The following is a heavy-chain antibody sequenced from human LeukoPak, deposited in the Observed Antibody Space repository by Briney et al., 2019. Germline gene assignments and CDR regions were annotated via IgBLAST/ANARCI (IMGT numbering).Heavy chain of an antibody. V-gene: IGHV3-30*01. Sequence: GGSLRLSCAASGFTFSAYAMHWVRQAPGKGLEWVAVISYDGSNKYYADSVKGRFTISGDKSKDTLYLQMNSLRPEDTAVYYCAKVDIVATIDAGRLVDYWGQGTLVTVSS. CDR2: ISYDGSNK. CDR3: AKVDIVATIDAGRLVDY. CDR1: GFTFSAYA. J-gene: IGHJ4*02. D-gene: IGHD5-12*01.